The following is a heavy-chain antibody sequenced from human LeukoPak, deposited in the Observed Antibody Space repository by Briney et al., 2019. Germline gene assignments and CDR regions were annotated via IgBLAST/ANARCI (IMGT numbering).Heavy chain of an antibody. CDR3: ARVLSYPVTTVIDY. D-gene: IGHD4-17*01. V-gene: IGHV1-18*04. CDR2: ISAYNGNT. Sequence: ASVKVSCKASGYTFTSYGISWVRQAPGQGLEWMGWISAYNGNTNYAQKLQGRVTMTTDTSTSTAYMKLRSLRSDDTAVYYCARVLSYPVTTVIDYWGQGTLVTVSS. J-gene: IGHJ4*02. CDR1: GYTFTSYG.